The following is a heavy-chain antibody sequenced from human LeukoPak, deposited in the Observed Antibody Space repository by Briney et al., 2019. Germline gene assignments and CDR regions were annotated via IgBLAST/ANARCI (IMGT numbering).Heavy chain of an antibody. CDR3: ARLDCLSDECYNY. V-gene: IGHV4-59*08. CDR1: GNSITSDF. J-gene: IGHJ4*02. Sequence: SETLSLTCIVSGNSITSDFWSWIRQSPGKGLEWIGYINYSGRSEYDPSLQSRVTISVDRSRKRVSLKMRSVTAADTAVYYCARLDCLSDECYNYWAVGALVTVSS. CDR2: INYSGRS. D-gene: IGHD2-21*01.